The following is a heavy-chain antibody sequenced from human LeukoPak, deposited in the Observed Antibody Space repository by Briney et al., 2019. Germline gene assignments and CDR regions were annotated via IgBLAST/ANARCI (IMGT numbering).Heavy chain of an antibody. V-gene: IGHV1-8*03. D-gene: IGHD3-22*01. CDR2: MNPNSGNT. J-gene: IGHJ4*02. CDR1: GYTFTNYD. CDR3: ARRSDYYDSSAYYY. Sequence: GASVKVSCKASGYTFTNYDINWVRQAIGQGLEWMGWMNPNSGNTGYAQKFQGRVTITRDTSIGTAYMELSSLRSDDTAVYYCARRSDYYDSSAYYYWGQGTLVTVSS.